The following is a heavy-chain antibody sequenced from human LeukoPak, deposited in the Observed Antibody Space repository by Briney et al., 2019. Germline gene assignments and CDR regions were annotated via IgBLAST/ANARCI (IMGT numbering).Heavy chain of an antibody. D-gene: IGHD3-3*01. CDR3: AAGVDFWSGYLPLGNYYGMDV. J-gene: IGHJ6*02. CDR1: GFTFTSSA. V-gene: IGHV1-58*01. Sequence: SVKVSCKASGFTFTSSAVQWVRQARGQRLEWIGWNVVGSGNTNYAQKFQERVTITRDMPTSTAYMELSSLRSEDTAVYYCAAGVDFWSGYLPLGNYYGMDVWGQGTTVTASS. CDR2: NVVGSGNT.